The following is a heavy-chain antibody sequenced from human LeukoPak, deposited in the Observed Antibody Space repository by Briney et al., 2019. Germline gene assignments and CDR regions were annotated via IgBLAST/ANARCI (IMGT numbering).Heavy chain of an antibody. D-gene: IGHD3-3*01. Sequence: ASVKVSCKASGYTFTNLAMNWVRQAPGQGLEWMGWISAYNGNTNYAQKLQGRVTMTTDTSTSTAYMELRSLRSDDTAVYYCARERGRTYYDFWSGYGYYYYGMDVWGQGTTVTVSS. CDR2: ISAYNGNT. J-gene: IGHJ6*02. CDR3: ARERGRTYYDFWSGYGYYYYGMDV. CDR1: GYTFTNLA. V-gene: IGHV1-18*01.